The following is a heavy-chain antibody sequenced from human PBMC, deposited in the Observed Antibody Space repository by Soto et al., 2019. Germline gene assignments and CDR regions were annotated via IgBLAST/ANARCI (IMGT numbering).Heavy chain of an antibody. D-gene: IGHD5-12*01. CDR3: ARGLGLATSFDY. V-gene: IGHV1-2*02. CDR1: GYTFTGYY. J-gene: IGHJ4*02. CDR2: INPNSGGT. Sequence: ASVKVSCKASGYTFTGYYMHWVRQAPGQGLEWMGWINPNSGGTNYAQKFQGRVTMTRDTSISTAYMELSRLRSDDTAVYYCARGLGLATSFDYWGQANLLTLSS.